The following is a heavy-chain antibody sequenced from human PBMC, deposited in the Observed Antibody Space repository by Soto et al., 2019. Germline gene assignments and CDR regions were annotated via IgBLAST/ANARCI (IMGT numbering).Heavy chain of an antibody. CDR1: GFTFSSYG. CDR2: IWYDGSNK. CDR3: ARDYSNYDFLYGMDV. J-gene: IGHJ6*02. Sequence: GGSLRLSCAASGFTFSSYGMHWVRQAPGKGLEWVAVIWYDGSNKYYADSVKGRFTISRDNSKNTLYLQMNSLRAEDTAVYYCARDYSNYDFLYGMDVWGQGTTVTVSS. D-gene: IGHD4-4*01. V-gene: IGHV3-33*01.